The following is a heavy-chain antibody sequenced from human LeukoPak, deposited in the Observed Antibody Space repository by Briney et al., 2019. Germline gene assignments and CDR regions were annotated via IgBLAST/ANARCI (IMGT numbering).Heavy chain of an antibody. CDR3: AKDWKPDGLYDLDY. CDR1: GFTFSSYT. CDR2: ITTSDGNT. J-gene: IGHJ4*02. D-gene: IGHD5/OR15-5a*01. V-gene: IGHV3-23*01. Sequence: GGSLRLSCAASGFTFSSYTMSWVRQAPGKGLEWVSTITTSDGNTYYADSVKGRFTVSRDNSKNTLFLQMNSLRAEDTAVYYCAKDWKPDGLYDLDYWGQGTLVTVSS.